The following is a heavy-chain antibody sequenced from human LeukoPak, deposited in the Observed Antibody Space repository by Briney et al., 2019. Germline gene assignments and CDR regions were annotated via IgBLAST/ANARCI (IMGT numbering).Heavy chain of an antibody. CDR2: VSGSGGST. CDR1: GFTFSSYA. J-gene: IGHJ4*02. Sequence: GGSLRLSCAASGFTFSSYAMSWVRQAPGRGLEWVSAVSGSGGSTYYAGSVKGRFTISRDNSKNTLYLQMNSLRAEDTAVYYCAKDLEGATGVDYWGQGTLVTVSP. D-gene: IGHD1-26*01. V-gene: IGHV3-23*01. CDR3: AKDLEGATGVDY.